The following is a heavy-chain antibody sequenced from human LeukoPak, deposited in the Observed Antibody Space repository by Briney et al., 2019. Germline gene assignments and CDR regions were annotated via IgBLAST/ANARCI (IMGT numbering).Heavy chain of an antibody. V-gene: IGHV3-23*01. J-gene: IGHJ6*02. CDR3: AKVSYSNHYYGMDV. CDR1: GFTFSSYA. D-gene: IGHD4-11*01. CDR2: ISGSGGST. Sequence: GGSLRLSCAASGFTFSSYAMSWVRQAPGKGLEWVSAISGSGGSTYYADSVKGRFTLSRDNSKKTLYLQMNSLRAEDTAVYYCAKVSYSNHYYGMDVWGQGTTVTVSS.